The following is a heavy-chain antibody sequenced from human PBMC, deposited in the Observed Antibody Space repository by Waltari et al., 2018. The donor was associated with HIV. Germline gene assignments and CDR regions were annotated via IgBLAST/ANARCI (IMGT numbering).Heavy chain of an antibody. CDR1: GGSISSSSYY. CDR3: ARPNSSSWVIDY. V-gene: IGHV4-39*01. D-gene: IGHD6-13*01. Sequence: QLQLQESGPGLVKPSETLSLTCTVSGGSISSSSYYWGWIRQPPGKGLEWIGSIYYSGGTYYNPSLTSRVTISVDTSKNQFSLKLSSVTAADTAVYYCARPNSSSWVIDYWGQGTLVTVSS. J-gene: IGHJ4*02. CDR2: IYYSGGT.